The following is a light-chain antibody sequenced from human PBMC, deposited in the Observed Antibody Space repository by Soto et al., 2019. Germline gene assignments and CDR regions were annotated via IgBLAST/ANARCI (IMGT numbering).Light chain of an antibody. CDR2: KAS. CDR3: QHYNSYSEA. Sequence: DIQMTQSPSTLSGSVGNRVTITCRASQTISSWLAWYQQKPGKAPKLLIYKASTLKSGVPSRLSGSGYGTELTLTISSMKPDDFATYYCQHYNSYSEAFGHGTKVDIK. CDR1: QTISSW. V-gene: IGKV1-5*03. J-gene: IGKJ1*01.